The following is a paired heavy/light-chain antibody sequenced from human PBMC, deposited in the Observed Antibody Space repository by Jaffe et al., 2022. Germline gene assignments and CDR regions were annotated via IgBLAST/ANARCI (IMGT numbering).Light chain of an antibody. Sequence: DIVMTQSPDSLAVSLGERATINCKSSQSVLYSSNNKNYLAWYQQKPGQPPKLLIYWASTREFGVPDRFSGSGSGTDFTLTISSLQAEDVAVYYCQQYYSIPPTFGQGTKVEIK. J-gene: IGKJ1*01. CDR2: WAS. CDR3: QQYYSIPPT. CDR1: QSVLYSSNNKNY. V-gene: IGKV4-1*01.
Heavy chain of an antibody. D-gene: IGHD4-17*01. CDR3: AKRNDYGDYYFDY. V-gene: IGHV3-23*01. CDR2: ISGSGDTT. Sequence: EVQLLESGGALVQPGGSLRLSCAASGFIFSSYAMSWVRQAPGKGLECVSGISGSGDTTYYADSVKGRFAISRDNSKNTLFLQMSSLRGDDTAVYYCAKRNDYGDYYFDYWGQGTLVTVSS. J-gene: IGHJ4*02. CDR1: GFIFSSYA.